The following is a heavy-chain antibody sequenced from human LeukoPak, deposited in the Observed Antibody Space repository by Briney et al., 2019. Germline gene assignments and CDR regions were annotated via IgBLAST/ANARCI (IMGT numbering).Heavy chain of an antibody. Sequence: SETLSLTCTVSGGSISSSSYYWGWIRQPPGKGLEWIGSIYYSGSTYYNPSLKSRVTISVDTSKNQFSLKLSSVTAADTAVYYCAYLTTVVTGPIDYWGQGTLVTVSS. D-gene: IGHD4-23*01. V-gene: IGHV4-39*07. J-gene: IGHJ4*02. CDR2: IYYSGST. CDR1: GGSISSSSYY. CDR3: AYLTTVVTGPIDY.